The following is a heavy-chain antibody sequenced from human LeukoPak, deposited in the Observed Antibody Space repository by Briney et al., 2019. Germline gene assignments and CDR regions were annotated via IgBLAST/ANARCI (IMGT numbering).Heavy chain of an antibody. CDR1: GFTFNSYW. V-gene: IGHV3-7*01. J-gene: IGHJ4*02. CDR3: AREKIAYYYDNSGYYPDY. CDR2: INQDGSEK. Sequence: GGSLRLSCAASGFTFNSYWMNWVRQAPGKGLEWVASINQDGSEKYYVDSVKGRFTVSRDNAKNTVYLQMDSLRAEDTAVYYCAREKIAYYYDNSGYYPDYWGQGTLVTVSS. D-gene: IGHD3-22*01.